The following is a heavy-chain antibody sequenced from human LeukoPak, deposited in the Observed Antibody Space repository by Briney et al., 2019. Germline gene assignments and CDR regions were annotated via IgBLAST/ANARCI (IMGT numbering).Heavy chain of an antibody. J-gene: IGHJ5*02. CDR3: ARDLLYIVAYNWFDP. V-gene: IGHV1-3*01. CDR1: GYTFTSYA. D-gene: IGHD5-12*01. CDR2: INAGNGNT. Sequence: ASVKVSCKASGYTFTSYAMHWVRQAPGQRLEWMGWINAGNGNTKYSQKFQGRVTMTRDTSTSTVYMELSSLRSEDTAVYYCARDLLYIVAYNWFDPWGQGTLVTVSS.